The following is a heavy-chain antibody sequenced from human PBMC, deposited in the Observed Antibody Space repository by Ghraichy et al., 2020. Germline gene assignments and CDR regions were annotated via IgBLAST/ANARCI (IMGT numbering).Heavy chain of an antibody. V-gene: IGHV4-61*01. CDR2: IYYSGST. D-gene: IGHD6-6*01. CDR1: GGSVSSGSYY. CDR3: ASRSDYSSSYYFDY. J-gene: IGHJ4*02. Sequence: SETLSLTCTVSGGSVSSGSYYWSWIRQPPGKGLEWIGYIYYSGSTNYNPSLKSRVTISVDTSKNQFSLKLSSVTAADTAVYYCASRSDYSSSYYFDYWGQGTLVTVSS.